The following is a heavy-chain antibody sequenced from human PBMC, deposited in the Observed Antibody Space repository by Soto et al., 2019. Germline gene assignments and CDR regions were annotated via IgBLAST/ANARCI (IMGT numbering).Heavy chain of an antibody. Sequence: QVHLVQSGAEVKKPGASVKVSCKASGYMFTKSAMHWVRQAPGQRLEWMGWISGDSGNTKYSPKLQDRVTITRDTSASTAYMERSSLRFEDTALYYCAIDGVAAGNINFDYWGKGTLVTVSS. V-gene: IGHV1-3*01. CDR3: AIDGVAAGNINFDY. CDR1: GYMFTKSA. J-gene: IGHJ4*03. CDR2: ISGDSGNT. D-gene: IGHD6-19*01.